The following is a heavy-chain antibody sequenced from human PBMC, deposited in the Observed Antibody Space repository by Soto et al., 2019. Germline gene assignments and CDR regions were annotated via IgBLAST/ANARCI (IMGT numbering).Heavy chain of an antibody. V-gene: IGHV1-69*13. CDR1: GGTFSSYA. J-gene: IGHJ3*02. D-gene: IGHD4-17*01. Sequence: GASVKVSCKASGGTFSSYAISWVRQAPGQGLEWMGGIIPIFDTANYAQKFQGRVTITADESTSTAYMELSSLRSEDTSVYYCSRGSPGSVRLDAFDIWGQGTMVTVSS. CDR3: SRGSPGSVRLDAFDI. CDR2: IIPIFDTA.